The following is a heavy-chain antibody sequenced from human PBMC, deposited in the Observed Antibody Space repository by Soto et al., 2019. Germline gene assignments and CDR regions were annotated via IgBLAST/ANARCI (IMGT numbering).Heavy chain of an antibody. CDR2: IYYIGNT. CDR3: ARQEELGYCSSSSCYDWFDP. D-gene: IGHD2-2*01. V-gene: IGHV4-39*01. CDR1: NGSISSRSSY. Sequence: PSETLSLTCIVSNGSISSRSSYWGWIRQTPGKGLEWIGSIYYIGNTYYNPSLKSRVTISIDTSKTQFSLKMNSVTAADTAVYYCARQEELGYCSSSSCYDWFDPWGQGTLVTVSS. J-gene: IGHJ5*02.